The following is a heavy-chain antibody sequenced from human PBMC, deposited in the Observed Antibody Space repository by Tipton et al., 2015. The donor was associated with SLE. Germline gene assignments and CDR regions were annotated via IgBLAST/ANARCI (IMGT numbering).Heavy chain of an antibody. CDR3: ARDLGRLYFDY. CDR1: GGSISSSSYY. D-gene: IGHD3-16*01. V-gene: IGHV4-61*01. CDR2: IYYSGST. J-gene: IGHJ4*02. Sequence: GLVKPSETLSLTCTVSGGSISSSSYYWGWIRQPPGKGLEWIGYIYYSGSTNYNPSLKSRVTISVDTSKNQFSLKLSSVTAADTAVYYCARDLGRLYFDYWGQGTLVTVSS.